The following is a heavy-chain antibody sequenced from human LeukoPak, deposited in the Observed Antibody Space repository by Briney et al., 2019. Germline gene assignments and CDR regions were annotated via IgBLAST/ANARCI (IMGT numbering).Heavy chain of an antibody. J-gene: IGHJ4*02. CDR3: AKAERDTATRH. CDR1: GFTFNSYG. Sequence: GRSLRLSCAASGFTFNSYGMHWVRQAPGKGLEWVAVISYDGSNKYYADSVKGRFTISRDNSKNTLYLQMNSLRAEDTAVYYCAKAERDTATRHWGQGTLVTVSS. D-gene: IGHD5-18*01. V-gene: IGHV3-30*18. CDR2: ISYDGSNK.